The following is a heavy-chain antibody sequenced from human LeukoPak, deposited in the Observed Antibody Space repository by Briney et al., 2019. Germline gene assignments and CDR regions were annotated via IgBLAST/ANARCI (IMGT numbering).Heavy chain of an antibody. CDR1: GFTFSSYW. V-gene: IGHV3-74*01. Sequence: AGGSLRLSCAASGFTFSSYWMHWVRHAPGKGLVWVSRINSDGSSTSYADSVKGRFTISKDKSKNTLYLQMSSLRAEDTAVYYCVKSPHASSSYSDYWGQGTLVTVSS. CDR2: INSDGSST. CDR3: VKSPHASSSYSDY. J-gene: IGHJ4*02. D-gene: IGHD6-13*01.